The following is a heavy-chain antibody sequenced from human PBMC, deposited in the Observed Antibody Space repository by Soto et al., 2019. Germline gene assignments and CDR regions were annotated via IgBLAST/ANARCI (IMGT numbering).Heavy chain of an antibody. CDR2: TNGDGSFT. CDR1: VFTFSYYD. Sequence: PWGSLRLSWAASVFTFSYYDMHWVRQAPGKGLVWVSFTNGDGSFTICSDSVNGLFTISRDNAKNTLYLQMNSLRAEDTAVYYCARGKFTAARDSWGQGALVTVST. CDR3: ARGKFTAARDS. D-gene: IGHD6-6*01. J-gene: IGHJ4*02. V-gene: IGHV3-74*01.